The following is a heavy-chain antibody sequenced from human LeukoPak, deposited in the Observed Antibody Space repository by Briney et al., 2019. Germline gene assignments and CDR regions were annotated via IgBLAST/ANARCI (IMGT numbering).Heavy chain of an antibody. J-gene: IGHJ3*02. V-gene: IGHV3-11*04. CDR3: AREDRYSSSWRSYAFDI. Sequence: GGSLRLSCAASGFTFSDYYMSWIRQAPGKGLEWVSYISSSGSTIYYADSVKGRFTISRDNAKNSLYLQMNSLRAEDTAVYYCAREDRYSSSWRSYAFDIWGQGTMVTVSS. CDR2: ISSSGSTI. CDR1: GFTFSDYY. D-gene: IGHD6-13*01.